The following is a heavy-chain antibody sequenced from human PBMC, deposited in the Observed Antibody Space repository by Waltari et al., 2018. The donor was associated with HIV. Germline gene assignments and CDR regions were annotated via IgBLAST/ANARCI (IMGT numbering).Heavy chain of an antibody. Sequence: EVQLVESGGGLVQPGGSMKLSCAASGFTLSGSAMPWVRQVSGKGLEWVGRIRSKANSYATAYAASVKGRFTISRDDSKNTAYLQMNSLKTEDTAVYYCGGIPGGYWGQGTLVTVSS. D-gene: IGHD3-16*01. CDR3: GGIPGGY. CDR1: GFTLSGSA. V-gene: IGHV3-73*01. J-gene: IGHJ4*02. CDR2: IRSKANSYAT.